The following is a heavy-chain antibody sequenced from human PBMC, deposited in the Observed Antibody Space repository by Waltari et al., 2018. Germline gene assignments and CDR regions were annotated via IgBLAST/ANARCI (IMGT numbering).Heavy chain of an antibody. CDR1: GYSISSGYY. D-gene: IGHD1-26*01. CDR2: IYHSGST. V-gene: IGHV4-38-2*01. Sequence: QVQLQESGPGLVKPSETLSLTCAVSGYSISSGYYWGWIRQPPGKGLEWIGSIYHSGSTYYTPSLKSRVTISVATSKNQFSRKLSSVTAADTAVYYCARGGSYYSRSRRESAVDYWGQGTLVTVSS. J-gene: IGHJ4*02. CDR3: ARGGSYYSRSRRESAVDY.